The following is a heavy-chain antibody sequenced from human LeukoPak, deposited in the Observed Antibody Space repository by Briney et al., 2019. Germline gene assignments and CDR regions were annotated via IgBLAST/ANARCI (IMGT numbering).Heavy chain of an antibody. CDR3: ARSDDILTGYYF. Sequence: SVKVSCKASGYTFTGYYMHWVRQAPGQGLEWMGGIIPIFGTANYAQKFQGRVTITADKSTSTAYMELSSLRSEDTAVYYCARSDDILTGYYFWGQGTLVTVSS. J-gene: IGHJ4*02. CDR2: IIPIFGTA. V-gene: IGHV1-69*06. CDR1: GYTFTGYY. D-gene: IGHD3-9*01.